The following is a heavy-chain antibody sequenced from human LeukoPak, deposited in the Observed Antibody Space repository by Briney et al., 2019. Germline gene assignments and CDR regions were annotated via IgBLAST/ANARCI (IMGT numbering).Heavy chain of an antibody. J-gene: IGHJ6*02. D-gene: IGHD2-15*01. CDR3: ARVGGGNYYYYGMDV. CDR2: IYYSGST. CDR1: GGSISSYY. Sequence: SETLSLTCTVSGGSISSYYWSWIRQPPGKGLEWIGYIYYSGSTNYNPSLKSRVTISVDTSNNQFSLNLSSVTAADTAVYYCARVGGGNYYYYGMDVWGQGTTVTVSS. V-gene: IGHV4-59*01.